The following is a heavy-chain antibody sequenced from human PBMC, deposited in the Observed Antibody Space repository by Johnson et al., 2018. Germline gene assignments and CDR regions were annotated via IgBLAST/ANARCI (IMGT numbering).Heavy chain of an antibody. CDR2: IKQDGSEQ. V-gene: IGHV3-7*01. Sequence: VQLVQCGGGLVQPGGSLRLACAASRFTFSSYWMSWVRQAPGKGLEWVANIKQDGSEQYYVDSAKGRFTISRDNAKNSLYLQMHSLRAEDPAVYYWARDRLHTLGIAVAYCMDVWGQGTTVTVSS. CDR1: RFTFSSYW. CDR3: ARDRLHTLGIAVAYCMDV. D-gene: IGHD6-19*01. J-gene: IGHJ6*02.